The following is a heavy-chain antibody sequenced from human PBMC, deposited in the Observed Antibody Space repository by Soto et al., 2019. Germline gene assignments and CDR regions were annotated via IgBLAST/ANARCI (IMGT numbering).Heavy chain of an antibody. J-gene: IGHJ3*02. CDR2: IIPILGIA. V-gene: IGHV1-69*04. CDR1: GGTFSSYT. D-gene: IGHD6-6*01. CDR3: ARDGPIAARGDAFDI. Sequence: GASVKVSCKASGGTFSSYTISWVRQAPGQGLEWMGRIIPILGIANYAQKFQGRVTITADKSTSTAYMELSSLRSEDTAVYYCARDGPIAARGDAFDICGQGTMVTGSS.